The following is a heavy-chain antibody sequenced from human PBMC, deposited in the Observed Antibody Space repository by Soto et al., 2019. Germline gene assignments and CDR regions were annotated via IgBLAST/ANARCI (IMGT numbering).Heavy chain of an antibody. D-gene: IGHD3-10*01. CDR3: AKALYGSGSYYTKDYYYYGMDV. Sequence: PGGSLRLSCAASGFTFSSYGMHWVRQAPGKGLEWVAVISYDGSNKYYADSVKGRFTISRDNSKNTLYLQMNSLRAEDTAVYYCAKALYGSGSYYTKDYYYYGMDVWGQGTTVTVSS. J-gene: IGHJ6*02. CDR1: GFTFSSYG. CDR2: ISYDGSNK. V-gene: IGHV3-30*18.